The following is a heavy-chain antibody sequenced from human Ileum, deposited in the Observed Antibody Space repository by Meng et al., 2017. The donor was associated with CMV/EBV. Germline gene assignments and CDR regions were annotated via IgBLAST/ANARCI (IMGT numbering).Heavy chain of an antibody. CDR1: GFTFNNYG. CDR2: IWYDGSKK. J-gene: IGHJ6*02. D-gene: IGHD3-3*01. V-gene: IGHV3-30*02. CDR3: AKSGRTPGRFLEWLLYYYYGMDV. Sequence: GESLKISCTASGFTFNNYGIHWVRLAPGKGLDWVAFIWYDGSKKYYADFVKGRFTISRDNSKNTLYVQMNSLRAEDTAVYYCAKSGRTPGRFLEWLLYYYYGMDVWGQGTMVTVSS.